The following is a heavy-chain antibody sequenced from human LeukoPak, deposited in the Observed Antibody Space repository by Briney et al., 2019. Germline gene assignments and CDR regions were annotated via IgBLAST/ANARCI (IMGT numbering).Heavy chain of an antibody. Sequence: GESLKISCKSSGYSFTSYWIGWVRQMPGKGPEWMGIIYPDDSDTRYGPSFEGQVIISVDKSISTAYLQWSSLKASDTATYYCARHGHCTNGVCYSNYYYYMDVWGKGTTVTVSS. D-gene: IGHD2-8*01. V-gene: IGHV5-51*01. J-gene: IGHJ6*03. CDR3: ARHGHCTNGVCYSNYYYYMDV. CDR1: GYSFTSYW. CDR2: IYPDDSDT.